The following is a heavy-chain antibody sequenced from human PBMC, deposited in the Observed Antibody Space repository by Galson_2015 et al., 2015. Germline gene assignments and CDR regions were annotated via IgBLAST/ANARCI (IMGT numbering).Heavy chain of an antibody. CDR1: GFTFGSYG. CDR3: VRGYCSGGSCNEAY. J-gene: IGHJ4*02. D-gene: IGHD2-15*01. Sequence: SLRLSCAASGFTFGSYGMHWVRQAPGKGLEWVAVVWYDASDKYYADSVKGRFTISRDNSKNTLYLQMNSLRAEDTAVYYCVRGYCSGGSCNEAYWGQGTLVTVSS. V-gene: IGHV3-33*01. CDR2: VWYDASDK.